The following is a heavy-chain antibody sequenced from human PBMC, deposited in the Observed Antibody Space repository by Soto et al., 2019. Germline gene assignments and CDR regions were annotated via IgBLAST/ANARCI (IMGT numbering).Heavy chain of an antibody. Sequence: GASVKVSCKASGFTFTSSAVQWVRQARGQRLEWIGWIVVGSGNTNYAQKFQERVTITRDMSTSTAYMELSSLRAEDTAVYYCGPRWNSNNWFDPWGQGTLVTVSS. CDR3: GPRWNSNNWFDP. D-gene: IGHD1-7*01. CDR1: GFTFTSSA. J-gene: IGHJ5*02. V-gene: IGHV1-58*01. CDR2: IVVGSGNT.